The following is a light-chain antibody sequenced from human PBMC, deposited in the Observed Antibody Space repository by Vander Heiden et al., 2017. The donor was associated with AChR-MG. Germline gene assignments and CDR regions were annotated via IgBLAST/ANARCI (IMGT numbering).Light chain of an antibody. V-gene: IGLV2-8*01. J-gene: IGLJ3*02. CDR1: SSDIGAFNY. CDR2: EVN. Sequence: QSPLPQPPPASGSPGQSVTISCTGSSSDIGAFNYVSWYQQNPGKAPKVIIYEVNKRPSGVPDRFSGSKSGNTASLTVSGLQAEDEADYYCSSYVGDNKGVFGGGTKLTVL. CDR3: SSYVGDNKGV.